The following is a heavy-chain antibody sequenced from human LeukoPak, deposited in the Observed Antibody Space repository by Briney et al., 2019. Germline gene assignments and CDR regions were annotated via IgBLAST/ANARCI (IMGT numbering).Heavy chain of an antibody. Sequence: GRSLRLSCAASGFTFSSYGMHWVRQAPGKGLEWVAVIWYDGSNKYYADSVKGRFTISRDNSKNTLYLQMNSLRAEDTAVYYCARSGGLPADAFDIWGQGTMVTVSS. D-gene: IGHD2-2*01. V-gene: IGHV3-33*01. CDR1: GFTFSSYG. CDR2: IWYDGSNK. CDR3: ARSGGLPADAFDI. J-gene: IGHJ3*02.